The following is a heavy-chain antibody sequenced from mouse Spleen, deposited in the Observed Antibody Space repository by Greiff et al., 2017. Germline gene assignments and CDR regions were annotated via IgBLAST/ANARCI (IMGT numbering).Heavy chain of an antibody. CDR2: IDPSDSET. Sequence: QVQLQQPGAELVRPGSSVKLSCKASGYTFTSYWMHWVKQRPIQGLEWIGNIDPSDSETHYYQKFKDKATLTVDKSSSTAYMQLSSLTSEDSAVYYCARGEGYNSWFAYWGQGTLVTVSA. J-gene: IGHJ3*01. V-gene: IGHV1-52*01. CDR1: GYTFTSYW. CDR3: ARGEGYNSWFAY. D-gene: IGHD2-2*01.